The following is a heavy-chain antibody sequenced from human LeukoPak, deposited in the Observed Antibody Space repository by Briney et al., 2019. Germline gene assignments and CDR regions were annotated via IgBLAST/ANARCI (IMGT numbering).Heavy chain of an antibody. Sequence: GGSLRLSCAASGFTFSSYWMSWVRQAPGKGLEWVANIKQDGSEKYYVDSVKGRFTISRDNAKNSLYLQMNSLRAGDTAVYYCASDSSGYYWDAFDIWGQGTMVTVSS. CDR3: ASDSSGYYWDAFDI. V-gene: IGHV3-7*01. J-gene: IGHJ3*02. CDR2: IKQDGSEK. D-gene: IGHD3-22*01. CDR1: GFTFSSYW.